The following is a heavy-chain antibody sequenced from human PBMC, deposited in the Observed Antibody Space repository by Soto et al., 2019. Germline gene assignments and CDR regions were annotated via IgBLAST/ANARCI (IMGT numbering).Heavy chain of an antibody. J-gene: IGHJ5*02. CDR3: ARDRAVAGTWGSKKNWFDP. CDR1: GYTFTSYY. CDR2: INPSGGST. Sequence: GASVKVSCKASGYTFTSYYMHWVRQAPGQGLEWMGIINPSGGSTSYAQKFQGRLTMTRDTSTSTVYMELSSLRSEDTAVYYCARDRAVAGTWGSKKNWFDPWGQGTLVTVSS. V-gene: IGHV1-46*01. D-gene: IGHD6-19*01.